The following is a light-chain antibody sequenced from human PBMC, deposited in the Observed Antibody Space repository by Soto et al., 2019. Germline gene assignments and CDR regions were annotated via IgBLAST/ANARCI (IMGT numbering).Light chain of an antibody. CDR3: QQSFTTPPYT. CDR1: QSVSTY. J-gene: IGKJ2*01. CDR2: AAS. V-gene: IGKV1-39*01. Sequence: DIQMTQSPSSLSASVGDRVIISCRASQSVSTYLNWYQQKLGKAPKLLISAASNLQSGVPSRFSGSGSGTEFTLTISGLEVEDFAIYFCQQSFTTPPYTFGQGTRLEVK.